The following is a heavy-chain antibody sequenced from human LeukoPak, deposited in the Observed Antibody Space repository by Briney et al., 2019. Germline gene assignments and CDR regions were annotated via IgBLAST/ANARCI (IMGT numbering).Heavy chain of an antibody. J-gene: IGHJ4*02. CDR3: AGMRITTPTVRTLDY. CDR1: GGSMSTYY. Sequence: SETLSLTCTVSGGSMSTYYWTWLRQPPGKGLEWIGFIYYTGSTNYNPSLKSRVTISVDTSKNQFSLKLSSVTAADTAVYYCAGMRITTPTVRTLDYWGQGTLVTVSS. D-gene: IGHD1-14*01. V-gene: IGHV4-59*01. CDR2: IYYTGST.